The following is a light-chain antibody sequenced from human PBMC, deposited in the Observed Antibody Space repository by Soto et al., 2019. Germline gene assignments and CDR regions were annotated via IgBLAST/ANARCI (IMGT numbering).Light chain of an antibody. J-gene: IGLJ1*01. CDR2: EVS. Sequence: QSALTQPASVSGCPGQSITISCTGTDSDIGDYDYVSWYQLHPGKAPNLVLFEVSNRPSGVSYRFSGSKSGNTASLTISGLQAEDEADYFCSSYSISTAYLFGTGTKVTVL. V-gene: IGLV2-14*01. CDR3: SSYSISTAYL. CDR1: DSDIGDYDY.